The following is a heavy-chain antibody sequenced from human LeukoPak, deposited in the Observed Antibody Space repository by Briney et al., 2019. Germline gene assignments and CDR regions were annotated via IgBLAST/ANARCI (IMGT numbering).Heavy chain of an antibody. V-gene: IGHV3-48*01. D-gene: IGHD6-19*01. Sequence: QPGGSLRLSCAASGFTFSSYSMNWVRQAPGKGLEWVSYISSSSSTIYYADSVKGRFTISRDNAKNSLYLQMNSLRAEDTAVYYCARRPPGWYEDSYFDYWGQGTLVTVSS. CDR1: GFTFSSYS. CDR3: ARRPPGWYEDSYFDY. J-gene: IGHJ4*02. CDR2: ISSSSSTI.